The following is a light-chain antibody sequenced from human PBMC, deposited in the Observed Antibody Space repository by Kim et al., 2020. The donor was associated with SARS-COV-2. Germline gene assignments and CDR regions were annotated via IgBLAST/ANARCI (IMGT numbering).Light chain of an antibody. CDR2: EAS. CDR1: QSVSSY. Sequence: EIVLTQSPTTLSLSPGERATLSCRASQSVSSYLAWYQQKPGQAPRLLIYEASNRATGIPARFSGSGSGTDFALTISSLEPEDFAVYYCQHWNDWPWTSGQGTKVDIK. V-gene: IGKV3-11*01. J-gene: IGKJ1*01. CDR3: QHWNDWPWT.